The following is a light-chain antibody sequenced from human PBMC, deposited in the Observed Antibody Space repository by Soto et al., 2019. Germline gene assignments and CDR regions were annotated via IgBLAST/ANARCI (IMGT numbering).Light chain of an antibody. V-gene: IGKV3D-15*01. CDR3: QQYNTSPRT. J-gene: IGKJ1*01. Sequence: EIVITQSPAALSVSPGERATLSCRASQSVSYNVAWYQQKPGQAPRLLIYGASNRATGIPDRLSGSGSGTDFTLTISRLEPEDFAVYYCQQYNTSPRTFGQGTKVDIK. CDR1: QSVSYN. CDR2: GAS.